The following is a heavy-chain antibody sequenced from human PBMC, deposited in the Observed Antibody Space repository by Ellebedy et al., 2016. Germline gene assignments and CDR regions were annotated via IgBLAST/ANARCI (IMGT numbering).Heavy chain of an antibody. CDR2: INAGNGNT. V-gene: IGHV1-3*01. CDR3: ARGGVSGAFDI. D-gene: IGHD2-8*01. CDR1: GGSISSYY. Sequence: TCTVSGGSISSYYWSWIRQPPGKGLEWMGWINAGNGNTKYSQKFQGRVTITRDTSASTAFMELSSLRSEDTAIYYCARGGVSGAFDIWGQGTMVTVSS. J-gene: IGHJ3*02.